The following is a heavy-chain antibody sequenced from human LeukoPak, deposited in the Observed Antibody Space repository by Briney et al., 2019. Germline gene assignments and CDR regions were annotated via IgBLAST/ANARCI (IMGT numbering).Heavy chain of an antibody. CDR2: IYNSGNT. D-gene: IGHD3-16*01. Sequence: PSETLSLTCAISSDSINSGGFCWGWIRQSPGKGLEWIVHIYNSGNTYYNPSRKSRVTISLETAKNQFSLKLSSVTAADTAIYYCARSATFHFYMDVWGKGTMVTVSS. J-gene: IGHJ6*03. CDR3: ARSATFHFYMDV. CDR1: SDSINSGGFC. V-gene: IGHV4-30-4*07.